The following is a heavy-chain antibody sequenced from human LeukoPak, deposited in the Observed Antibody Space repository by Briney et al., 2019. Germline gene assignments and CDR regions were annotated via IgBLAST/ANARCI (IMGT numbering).Heavy chain of an antibody. V-gene: IGHV1-8*01. Sequence: GASVKVSCKASGYTFTSYYINWVRQATGQGLEWMGWMNPNSGNTGYAQKFQGRVTMTRNTSISTAYMELSSLRSEDTAVYYCASGGSMVRGVNEDYWGQGTLVTVSS. CDR1: GYTFTSYY. D-gene: IGHD3-10*01. J-gene: IGHJ4*02. CDR2: MNPNSGNT. CDR3: ASGGSMVRGVNEDY.